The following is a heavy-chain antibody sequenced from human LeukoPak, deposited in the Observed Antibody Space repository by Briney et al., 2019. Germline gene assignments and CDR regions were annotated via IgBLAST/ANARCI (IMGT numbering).Heavy chain of an antibody. CDR1: GDSISTSKSY. CDR2: IYYTGNT. CDR3: ARPGRAYYYDSSGYPLRDFQH. Sequence: SETLSLTCTVSGDSISTSKSYWGWIRQPPLKGLEWIGSIYYTGNTYYNASLKSRVTISVDTSKNQFSLKLSSVTAADTAVYYCARPGRAYYYDSSGYPLRDFQHWGQGTLVTVSS. J-gene: IGHJ1*01. V-gene: IGHV4-39*01. D-gene: IGHD3-22*01.